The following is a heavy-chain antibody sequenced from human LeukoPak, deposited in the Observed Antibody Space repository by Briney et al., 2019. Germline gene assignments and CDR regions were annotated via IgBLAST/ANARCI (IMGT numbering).Heavy chain of an antibody. CDR2: IYYSGST. CDR3: AGKMRGDYYGMDV. D-gene: IGHD3-10*01. J-gene: IGHJ6*02. V-gene: IGHV4-31*03. CDR1: GGSISSGGYY. Sequence: PSETLSLTCTVSGGSISSGGYYWSWIRQHPGKGLEWIGYIYYSGSTYYNPSLKSRVTISVDTSKNQFSLKLSSVTAADTAVYYCAGKMRGDYYGMDVWGQGTTVTVSS.